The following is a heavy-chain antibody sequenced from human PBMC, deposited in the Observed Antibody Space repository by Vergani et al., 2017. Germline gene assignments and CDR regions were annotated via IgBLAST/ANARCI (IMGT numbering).Heavy chain of an antibody. Sequence: QVQLVQSGAEVKKPGASVKVSCKASGYTFTSYAMHWVRQAPGQRLEWMGWNNAGNGNTKYSQKFQGRVTITRDTSASTAYMELSSLRSEDTAVYYCAREWGSSSCCNWFDPWGQGTLVTVSS. CDR3: AREWGSSSCCNWFDP. V-gene: IGHV1-3*01. CDR1: GYTFTSYA. D-gene: IGHD2-2*01. CDR2: NNAGNGNT. J-gene: IGHJ5*02.